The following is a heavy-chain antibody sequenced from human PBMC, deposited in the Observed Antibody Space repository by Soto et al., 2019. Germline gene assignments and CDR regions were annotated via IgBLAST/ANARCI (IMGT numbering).Heavy chain of an antibody. CDR1: GGSISSYY. J-gene: IGHJ3*02. Sequence: SETLSLTCTVSGGSISSYYWSWIRQPPGKGLEWIGYIYYSGSTNYNPSLKSRVTISVDTSKNQFSLKLSSVTAADTAVHYCARHEIGGVIAINAFDIWGQGTMVTVSS. V-gene: IGHV4-59*08. CDR2: IYYSGST. CDR3: ARHEIGGVIAINAFDI. D-gene: IGHD3-16*02.